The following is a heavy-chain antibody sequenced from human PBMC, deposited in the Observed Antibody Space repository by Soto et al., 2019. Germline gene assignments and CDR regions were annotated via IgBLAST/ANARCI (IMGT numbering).Heavy chain of an antibody. D-gene: IGHD3-16*01. CDR1: GFTFRSFW. Sequence: GGSLRLSCGVSGFTFRSFWMSWVRQAPGKGLEWVASINEDASEKYYVDSVKGRFTISRDNAENSLHMQMNSLSAEDTAVYFCARDIGFDYVDWGQGTLVTVSS. J-gene: IGHJ4*02. V-gene: IGHV3-7*01. CDR2: INEDASEK. CDR3: ARDIGFDYVD.